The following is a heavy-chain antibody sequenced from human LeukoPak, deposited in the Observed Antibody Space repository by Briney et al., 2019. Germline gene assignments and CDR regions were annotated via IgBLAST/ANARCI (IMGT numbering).Heavy chain of an antibody. CDR2: IYYSGST. Sequence: PSETLSLTCTVSGGSISSYYWSWIRQPPGKGLEWIGYIYYSGSTNYNPSLKSRVTISVDTSKNQFFLKLSSVTAADTAVYYCATMLSDYYDSSGYYYEYFQHWGQGTLVTVSS. V-gene: IGHV4-59*01. J-gene: IGHJ1*01. CDR1: GGSISSYY. D-gene: IGHD3-22*01. CDR3: ATMLSDYYDSSGYYYEYFQH.